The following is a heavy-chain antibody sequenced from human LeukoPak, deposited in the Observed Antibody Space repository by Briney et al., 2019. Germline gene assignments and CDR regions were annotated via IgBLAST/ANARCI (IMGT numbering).Heavy chain of an antibody. D-gene: IGHD5-12*01. CDR3: ARNSGHDVYDY. Sequence: QPGGSLRLSCTPSGFTFSSYEMNWVRQAPGKRLEWVADISSGGGTMYYADSVKGRFTISRDNAGNSLFLQMNSLRAEDTAVYYCARNSGHDVYDYWGQGTLVTVSS. CDR1: GFTFSSYE. V-gene: IGHV3-48*03. CDR2: ISSGGGTM. J-gene: IGHJ4*02.